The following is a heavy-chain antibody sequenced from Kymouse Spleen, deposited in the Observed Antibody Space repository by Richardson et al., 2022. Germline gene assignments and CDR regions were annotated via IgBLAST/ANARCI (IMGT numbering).Heavy chain of an antibody. D-gene: IGHD3-10*01. CDR2: INHSGST. V-gene: IGHV4-34*01. J-gene: IGHJ4*02. Sequence: QVQLQQWGAGLLKPSETLSLTCAVYGGSFSGYYWSWIRQPPGKGLEWIGEINHSGSTNYNPSLKSRVTISVDTSKNQFSLKLSSVTAADTAVYYCARGRGSGSYGYWGQGTLVTVSS. CDR3: ARGRGSGSYGY. CDR1: GGSFSGYY.